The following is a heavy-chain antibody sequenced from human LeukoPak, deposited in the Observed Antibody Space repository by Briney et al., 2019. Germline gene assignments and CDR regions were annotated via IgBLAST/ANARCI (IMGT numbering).Heavy chain of an antibody. CDR1: GYSFTSYW. CDR2: IYPGDSDT. D-gene: IGHD3-22*01. V-gene: IGHV5-51*01. Sequence: GESLKISCKSSGYSFTSYWIGWVRQMPGKGLEWMGIIYPGDSDTRYSPSFQGQVTISADKSISTAYLQWSSLKASDTAMYYCASRYYDSSGYYFTVPYYFDYWGQGTLVTVSS. CDR3: ASRYYDSSGYYFTVPYYFDY. J-gene: IGHJ4*02.